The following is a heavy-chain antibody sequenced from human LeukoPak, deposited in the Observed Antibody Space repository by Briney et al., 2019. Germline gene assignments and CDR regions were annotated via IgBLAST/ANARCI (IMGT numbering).Heavy chain of an antibody. CDR3: TRNGGGLGY. Sequence: PGGSLRLSCAASGFTFSNYDMIWVRQAPGKGLEWVSSIHAIGGGGHTYSADSVKGRFTTSRDDSKNTLFLQIHSLTAEDTAVYYCTRNGGGLGYWGQGALVTVSS. V-gene: IGHV3-23*01. CDR1: GFTFSNYD. CDR2: IHAIGGGGHT. D-gene: IGHD3-16*01. J-gene: IGHJ4*02.